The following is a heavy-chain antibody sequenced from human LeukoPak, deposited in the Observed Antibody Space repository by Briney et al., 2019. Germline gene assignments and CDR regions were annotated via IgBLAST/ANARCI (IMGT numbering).Heavy chain of an antibody. Sequence: GDSLKISCKGSGYSFTTYWIAWVRQMPGKGLEWMGIIYPRDSDIRYSPPFQGQVTISADKSISTAYLQWSSLKASDTAMYYCARMIGLGEVSPYFDYWGQGSLVTVSS. D-gene: IGHD3-16*02. CDR3: ARMIGLGEVSPYFDY. CDR2: IYPRDSDI. CDR1: GYSFTTYW. J-gene: IGHJ4*02. V-gene: IGHV5-51*01.